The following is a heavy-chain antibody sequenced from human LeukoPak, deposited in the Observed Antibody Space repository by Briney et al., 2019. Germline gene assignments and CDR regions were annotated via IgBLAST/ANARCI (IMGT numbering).Heavy chain of an antibody. D-gene: IGHD3-22*01. CDR1: GFTFSSYA. V-gene: IGHV3-30-3*01. CDR2: ISYDGSNK. CDR3: ARVVGPDDSSGYYSGGYFDY. J-gene: IGHJ4*02. Sequence: GRSLRLSCAASGFTFSSYAMHWVRQAPGKGREWVAVISYDGSNKYYADSVKGRFTIPRDNSKNTLYLQMNSLRAEDTAVYYCARVVGPDDSSGYYSGGYFDYWGQGTLVTVSS.